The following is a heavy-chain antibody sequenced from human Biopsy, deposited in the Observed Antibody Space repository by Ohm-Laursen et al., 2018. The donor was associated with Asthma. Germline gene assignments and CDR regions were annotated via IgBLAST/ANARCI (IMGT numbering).Heavy chain of an antibody. CDR1: GFTFSDYY. D-gene: IGHD6-19*01. Sequence: SLRLSCAAPGFTFSDYYISWIRQAPGKGLEWISYINGKSNSIEYADSVKGRFTISRDNAKNSLYLQMNSLRAEDTAVYYCARDSYSSGLYDDFESWGQGTLVTVSS. J-gene: IGHJ4*02. CDR2: INGKSNSI. CDR3: ARDSYSSGLYDDFES. V-gene: IGHV3-11*01.